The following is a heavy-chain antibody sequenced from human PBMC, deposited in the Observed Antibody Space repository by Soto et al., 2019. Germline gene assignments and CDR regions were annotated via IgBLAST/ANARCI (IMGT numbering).Heavy chain of an antibody. CDR2: INPNSGGT. D-gene: IGHD2-2*01. J-gene: IGHJ5*02. CDR3: ARSAVPIVVVPAARSWFDP. V-gene: IGHV1-2*04. Sequence: GASVKVSCKASGYTFTGYYMHWVRQAPGQGLEWMGWINPNSGGTNYAQKFQGWVTMTRDTSISTAYMELSRLRSDDTAVYYCARSAVPIVVVPAARSWFDPWGQGTLVTVSS. CDR1: GYTFTGYY.